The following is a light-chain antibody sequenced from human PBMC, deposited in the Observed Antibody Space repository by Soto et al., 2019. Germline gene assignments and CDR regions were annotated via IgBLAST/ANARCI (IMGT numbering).Light chain of an antibody. J-gene: IGKJ1*01. CDR2: DST. CDR3: QQYGSSGT. CDR1: QSIHTS. V-gene: IGKV3-20*01. Sequence: VLSQSPATLSLSPGERATLSCRASQSIHTSLAWYQQKSGKPPRLVIYDSTLRANGVPDRFGGSRSGTDFTLTISRLEPEDFAVYYFQQYGSSGTFGQGTKVDIK.